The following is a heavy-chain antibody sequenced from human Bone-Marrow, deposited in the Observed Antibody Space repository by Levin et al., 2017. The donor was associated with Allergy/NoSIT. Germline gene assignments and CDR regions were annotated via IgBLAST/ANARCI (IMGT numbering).Heavy chain of an antibody. D-gene: IGHD5-18*01. CDR3: ARGGAYTYGYGDY. V-gene: IGHV3-30*03. CDR2: ISPEGSTK. CDR1: GFMFDNYG. Sequence: SCAASGFMFDNYGMHWVRQAPGKGPEWVAVISPEGSTKYHVDSVKGRFTISRDNSKNTLYLQMTSLRPEDAGVYYCARGGAYTYGYGDYWGQGTLVTVSS. J-gene: IGHJ4*02.